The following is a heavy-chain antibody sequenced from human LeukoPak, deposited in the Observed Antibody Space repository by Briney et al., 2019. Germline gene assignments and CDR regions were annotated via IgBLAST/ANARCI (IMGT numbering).Heavy chain of an antibody. CDR2: IYYNGNT. J-gene: IGHJ5*02. CDR1: GAPINNYY. CDR3: ARVALRKVGRDNQPSLYNWFDA. V-gene: IGHV4-59*08. Sequence: PSETLSLTCIVSGAPINNYYWSWIRQPPGKGLDWTGYIYYNGNTEYNPSLKSRVTVSVDTSKNQFSLKLSSVTAADTAVYYCARVALRKVGRDNQPSLYNWFDAWGQGVLVTVSS. D-gene: IGHD1-26*01.